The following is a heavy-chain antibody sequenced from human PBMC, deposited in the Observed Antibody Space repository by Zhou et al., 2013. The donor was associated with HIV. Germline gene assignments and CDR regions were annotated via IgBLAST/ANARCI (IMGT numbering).Heavy chain of an antibody. D-gene: IGHD6-19*01. V-gene: IGHV1-18*01. CDR2: ISAYNGNT. CDR3: ARAPPPPNYSDGFVVGGSLDV. CDR1: GYTFTNYG. J-gene: IGHJ3*01. Sequence: QVQLVQSGAEVKKPGASVKVSCKASGYTFTNYGFSWVRQAPGQGLEWMGWISAYNGNTNYAQKLQGRVTMTTDTSTSTAYMELRSLRSDDTAVYYCARAPPPPNYSDGFVVGGSLDVWGRGTKGHCLF.